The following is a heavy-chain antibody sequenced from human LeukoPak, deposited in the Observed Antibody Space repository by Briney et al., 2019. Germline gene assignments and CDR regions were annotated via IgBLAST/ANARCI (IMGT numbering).Heavy chain of an antibody. Sequence: WETLSLTCSVSGDSISSGAYYWGWIRQPPGKGLEWIGTIYYSGNTYYNPSLKSRVAISLDTSKNQFSLKLSSVTAADTAVYYCARKGSHRDGSNPTLVHYWGQGTLVTVSS. CDR1: GDSISSGAYY. J-gene: IGHJ4*02. CDR2: IYYSGNT. D-gene: IGHD5-24*01. V-gene: IGHV4-39*07. CDR3: ARKGSHRDGSNPTLVHY.